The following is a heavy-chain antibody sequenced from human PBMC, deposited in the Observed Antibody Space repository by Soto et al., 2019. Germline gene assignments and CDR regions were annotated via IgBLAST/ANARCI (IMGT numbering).Heavy chain of an antibody. Sequence: ASVKVSFKASGYTFTSHYMHWVRQAPGQGLEWMGIINPSGGTTSYAQKFQGRVTMTRDTSTSTVYVEVSSLRSGDSAVYYCVRDVVVPAAGYMDVWGKGTPVTVSS. CDR2: INPSGGTT. CDR1: GYTFTSHY. D-gene: IGHD2-2*01. V-gene: IGHV1-46*03. CDR3: VRDVVVPAAGYMDV. J-gene: IGHJ6*03.